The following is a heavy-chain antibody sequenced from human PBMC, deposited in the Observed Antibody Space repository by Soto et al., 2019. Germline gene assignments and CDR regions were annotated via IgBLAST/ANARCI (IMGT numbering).Heavy chain of an antibody. CDR1: GGSISSYY. Sequence: SETLSLTCTVSGGSISSYYWSWIRQPPGKGLEWIGLVYHSGSTFYNPSLKSRVTMSVDKSKNQFSLSLRSANVADTAVYYCARPIIPNNMMAPLEYWGLGILVTVSS. D-gene: IGHD1-1*01. CDR2: VYHSGST. J-gene: IGHJ4*02. V-gene: IGHV4-59*04. CDR3: ARPIIPNNMMAPLEY.